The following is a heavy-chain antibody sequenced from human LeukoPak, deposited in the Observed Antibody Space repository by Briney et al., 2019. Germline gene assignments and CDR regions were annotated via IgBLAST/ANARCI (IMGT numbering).Heavy chain of an antibody. D-gene: IGHD2-15*01. Sequence: ASVKVSCKASGYTFTGYYMHWVRQAPGQGLKWMGWINPNSGGTNYAQKFQGRVTMTRDTSISTAYMELSRLRSDDTAVYYCARDPGYCSGGSCFNWFDPWGQGTLVTVSS. CDR1: GYTFTGYY. CDR3: ARDPGYCSGGSCFNWFDP. J-gene: IGHJ5*02. CDR2: INPNSGGT. V-gene: IGHV1-2*02.